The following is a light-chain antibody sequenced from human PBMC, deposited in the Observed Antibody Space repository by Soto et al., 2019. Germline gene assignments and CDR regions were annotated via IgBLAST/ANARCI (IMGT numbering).Light chain of an antibody. CDR1: SANIGAGFD. J-gene: IGLJ2*01. CDR3: QSYDRSLSGVV. V-gene: IGLV1-40*01. Sequence: QSVLTQPPSVSGAPGQRITISCTGSSANIGAGFDVHWYQQVPGTAPKLLIYGNTNRPSGVPDRFSGSKSGSSASLAITGLQAEDEAHYYCQSYDRSLSGVVFGGGTKLTVL. CDR2: GNT.